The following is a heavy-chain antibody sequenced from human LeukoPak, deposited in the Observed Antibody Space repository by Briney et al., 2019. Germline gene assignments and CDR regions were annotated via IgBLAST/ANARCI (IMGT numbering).Heavy chain of an antibody. CDR2: IYTSGST. V-gene: IGHV4-4*07. J-gene: IGHJ4*02. CDR3: ARGAYPTHFDY. Sequence: SETLSLTCTVSGGSISSYYWSWIRQPAGKGLEWIGRIYTSGSTNYNPSLKSRVIISVDTSKNQFSLKLNSVTAADTAVYYCARGAYPTHFDYWGQGSLVTVSS. CDR1: GGSISSYY.